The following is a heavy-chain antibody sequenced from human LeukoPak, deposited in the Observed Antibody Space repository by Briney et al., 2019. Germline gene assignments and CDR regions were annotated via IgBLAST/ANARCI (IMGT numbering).Heavy chain of an antibody. Sequence: PGGSLRLSCAASGFTFSSYAMSWVRPAPGKGLGWVSAISGSGGSTYYADSVKGRFTISRDNSKNTLYLQMNSLRAEDTAVYYCAKGIAPDCSSTSCGDYWGQGTLATVSS. V-gene: IGHV3-23*01. CDR2: ISGSGGST. D-gene: IGHD2-2*01. CDR1: GFTFSSYA. J-gene: IGHJ4*02. CDR3: AKGIAPDCSSTSCGDY.